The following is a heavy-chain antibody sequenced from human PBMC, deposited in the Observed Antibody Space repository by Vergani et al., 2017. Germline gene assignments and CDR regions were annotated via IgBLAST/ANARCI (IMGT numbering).Heavy chain of an antibody. Sequence: QVQLQESGPGLVKPSETLSLTCTVSGGSISSYYWSWIRQPPGKGLEWIGYIYYSGSTNYNPSLKSRVTISVDTSKNQFSLKLSSVTAADTAVYYCARSDCSGGSCYPNYYYGMDVWGQGTTVTVSS. CDR1: GGSISSYY. CDR3: ARSDCSGGSCYPNYYYGMDV. D-gene: IGHD2-15*01. J-gene: IGHJ6*02. V-gene: IGHV4-59*01. CDR2: IYYSGST.